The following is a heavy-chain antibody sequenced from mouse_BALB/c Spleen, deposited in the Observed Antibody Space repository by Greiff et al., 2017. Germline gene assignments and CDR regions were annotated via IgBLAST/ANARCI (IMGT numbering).Heavy chain of an antibody. CDR1: GYAFTNYL. V-gene: IGHV1-54*01. CDR2: INPGSGGT. CDR3: ARDYGSRKDFDV. Sequence: VQLQQSGAELVRPGTSVKLSCKASGYAFTNYLIEWVKQRPGQGLEWIGVINPGSGGTNYNEKFKGKATLTADKSSSTAYMQLSSLTSDDSAVYFCARDYGSRKDFDVWGAGTTVTVSS. D-gene: IGHD1-1*01. J-gene: IGHJ1*01.